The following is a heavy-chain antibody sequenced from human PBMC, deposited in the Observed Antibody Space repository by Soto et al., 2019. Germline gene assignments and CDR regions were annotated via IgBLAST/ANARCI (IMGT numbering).Heavy chain of an antibody. J-gene: IGHJ6*02. CDR2: IITIFGTA. D-gene: IGHD2-2*01. CDR1: GGTFSSYA. V-gene: IGHV1-69*01. Sequence: QVQLVQSGAEVKKPGSSVKVSCKASGGTFSSYAISWVRQAPGQGLEWMGGIITIFGTANYAQKFQGRVTITADESTSTAYMELSSLRSEDTAVYYCARDRYCSSTSCLSWDYYGMDVWGQGTTVTVSS. CDR3: ARDRYCSSTSCLSWDYYGMDV.